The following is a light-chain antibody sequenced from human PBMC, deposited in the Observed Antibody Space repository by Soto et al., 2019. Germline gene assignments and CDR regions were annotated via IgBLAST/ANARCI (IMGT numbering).Light chain of an antibody. CDR1: SGHSSYT. Sequence: QAVVTQSPSASASLGASVKLTCTLSSGHSSYTIAWHQQQPDKGPRYLMKLNSDGSHSEGDGIPDRFSGSSSGAERYLTISSLQSEDEADYYCQTWGSGTVVFGGGTKVTVL. CDR3: QTWGSGTVV. J-gene: IGLJ2*01. CDR2: LNSDGSH. V-gene: IGLV4-69*01.